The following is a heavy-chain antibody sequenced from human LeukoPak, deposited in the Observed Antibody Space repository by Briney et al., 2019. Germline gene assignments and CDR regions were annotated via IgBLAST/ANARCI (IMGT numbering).Heavy chain of an antibody. V-gene: IGHV3-30*02. D-gene: IGHD3-22*01. Sequence: GGSLRLSCAASGFSFSSSGMHWVRQAPGKGPEWVAFTRFDDSYKAYGNSVKGRFTISRDNSKNTLYLQMDSLRSDDTAVYYCARALYDSSGYYSHFDYWGQGTLVTVSS. CDR1: GFSFSSSG. CDR2: TRFDDSYK. CDR3: ARALYDSSGYYSHFDY. J-gene: IGHJ4*02.